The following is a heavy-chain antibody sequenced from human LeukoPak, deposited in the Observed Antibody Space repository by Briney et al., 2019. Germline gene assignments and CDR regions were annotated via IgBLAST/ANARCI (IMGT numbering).Heavy chain of an antibody. D-gene: IGHD5-24*01. CDR2: IYYSGST. V-gene: IGHV4-39*07. CDR1: GGSIISSTYY. CDR3: ANMRDDYNSFYCMEV. J-gene: IGHJ6*02. Sequence: SETLPLTCSVSGGSIISSTYYWGCIRQPPGKGLEWIGSIYYSGSTYFNPSLKSRVTISVDTSKHQFSLKLSSMTAADTAVYYCANMRDDYNSFYCMEVWGQGTTVTVSS.